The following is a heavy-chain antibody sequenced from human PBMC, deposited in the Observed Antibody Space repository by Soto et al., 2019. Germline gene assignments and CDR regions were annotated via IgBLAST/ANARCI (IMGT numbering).Heavy chain of an antibody. CDR1: GFTVSSYW. D-gene: IGHD4-4*01. J-gene: IGHJ4*02. V-gene: IGHV3-74*01. CDR2: INDDGRRT. Sequence: GGSLILSCAASGFTVSSYWMHWVRPAPGKGLEWVSRINDDGRRTSYADSVKGRFTISRDNAKNTLYLQMNSLRDDDTAIYYCARRHRPSYTSDYWGQGTLVTVS. CDR3: ARRHRPSYTSDY.